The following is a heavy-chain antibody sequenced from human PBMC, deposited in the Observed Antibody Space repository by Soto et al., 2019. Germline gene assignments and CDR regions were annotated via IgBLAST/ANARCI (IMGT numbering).Heavy chain of an antibody. D-gene: IGHD1-26*01. V-gene: IGHV4-59*08. CDR3: ARRWGRTFDY. Sequence: SETLSLTCSVSGGSISSYYWSWIRQPPGKGLEWIGFIYYSGSTNYNPSLKSRVTISVDTSKNQFSLKLSSVTAADTAVYYCARRWGRTFDYWGQGTLVTVSS. J-gene: IGHJ4*02. CDR2: IYYSGST. CDR1: GGSISSYY.